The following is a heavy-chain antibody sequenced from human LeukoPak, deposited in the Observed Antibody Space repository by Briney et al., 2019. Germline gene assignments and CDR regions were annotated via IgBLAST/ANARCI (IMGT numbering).Heavy chain of an antibody. CDR2: IYTSGST. V-gene: IGHV4-61*02. J-gene: IGHJ4*02. CDR1: GGSISSGSYY. CDR3: ARDGDKSEPYFDY. Sequence: SSETLSLTCTVSGGSISSGSYYWSWIRQPAGKGLEWIGRIYTSGSTNYNPSLKSRVTMSVDTSKNQFSLKLSSVTAADTAVYYCARDGDKSEPYFDYWGQGTLVTVSS. D-gene: IGHD1-26*01.